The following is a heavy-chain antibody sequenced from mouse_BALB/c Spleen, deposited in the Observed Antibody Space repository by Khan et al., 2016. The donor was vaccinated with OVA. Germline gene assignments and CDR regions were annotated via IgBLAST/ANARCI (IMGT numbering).Heavy chain of an antibody. CDR3: ARPSYYGNPWFTY. J-gene: IGHJ3*01. V-gene: IGHV5-9*02. CDR2: ISGTGIYT. Sequence: EVQLVESGGGLVKPGGSLKLSCAPSGFAFSSYVMSWVRQTPEKRLEWVATISGTGIYTYYPDSVKGRFTISSDNARNTLYMQMSSQRSEDTALYYCARPSYYGNPWFTYWGQGTLVTVSA. CDR1: GFAFSSYV. D-gene: IGHD2-10*01.